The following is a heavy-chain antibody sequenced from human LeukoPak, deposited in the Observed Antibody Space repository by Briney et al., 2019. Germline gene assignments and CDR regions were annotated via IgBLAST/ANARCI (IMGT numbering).Heavy chain of an antibody. CDR2: IYYSGST. CDR3: ARVNTYSSSYYYYGMDV. CDR1: GGSISSSSYY. V-gene: IGHV4-39*07. Sequence: SETLSLTCTVSGGSISSSSYYWGWIRQPPGKGLEWIGSIYYSGSTYYNPSLKSRVTISVDTSKNQFSLKLSSVTAADTAVYYCARVNTYSSSYYYYGMDVWGQGTTVTVSS. J-gene: IGHJ6*02. D-gene: IGHD6-13*01.